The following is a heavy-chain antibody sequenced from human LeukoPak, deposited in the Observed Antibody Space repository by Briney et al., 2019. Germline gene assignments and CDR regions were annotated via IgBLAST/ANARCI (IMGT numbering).Heavy chain of an antibody. CDR2: IRYDGSNK. J-gene: IGHJ3*02. Sequence: GGPLRLSCAASGFTFSSYGMHWVRQAPGKGLEGVAFIRYDGSNKNYADSVKGRFTITRDNSKNTLYLQMNSLRAEDTAVYYCAKDLQVLLWFGEDGFDIWGQGTMVTVSS. D-gene: IGHD3-10*01. V-gene: IGHV3-30*02. CDR3: AKDLQVLLWFGEDGFDI. CDR1: GFTFSSYG.